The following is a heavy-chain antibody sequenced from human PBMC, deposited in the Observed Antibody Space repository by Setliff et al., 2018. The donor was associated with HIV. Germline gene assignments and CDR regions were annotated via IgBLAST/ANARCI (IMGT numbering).Heavy chain of an antibody. J-gene: IGHJ4*02. Sequence: PGGSLRLSCATSGLTFSNCGMHWVRQAPGKGLEWVASIRSDGSNKYYADSVTGRFTISRDDSKNTLYLQMNSLRAEDTAVYYCAKDKGQKYADYWGQGTVVTV. CDR3: AKDKGQKYADY. CDR1: GLTFSNCG. V-gene: IGHV3-30*02. D-gene: IGHD3-10*01. CDR2: IRSDGSNK.